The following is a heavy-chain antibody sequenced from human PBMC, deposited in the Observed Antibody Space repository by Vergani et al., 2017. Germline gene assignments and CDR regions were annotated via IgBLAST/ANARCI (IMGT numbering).Heavy chain of an antibody. V-gene: IGHV1-58*02. CDR2: IVVGSGNT. CDR1: GFTFTSSA. J-gene: IGHJ4*02. Sequence: QMQLVQSGPEVKKPGTSVKVSFKASGFTFTSSAMQWVRQARGQRREWIGWIVVGSGNTNYAQKFQERVTITRDMSTSTAYMELSSLRSEDTAVYYCAATRILQQFSNYELDYWGQGTLVTVS. CDR3: AATRILQQFSNYELDY. D-gene: IGHD4-11*01.